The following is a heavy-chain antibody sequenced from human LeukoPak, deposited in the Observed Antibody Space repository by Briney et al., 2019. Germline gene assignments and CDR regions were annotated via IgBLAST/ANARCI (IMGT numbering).Heavy chain of an antibody. J-gene: IGHJ4*02. Sequence: SETLSLTCTVSGGSVSNTEFYWGWIRQPPGKGLQWIGNIYYSGSTYYNPSLNSRVTMSVDTSKNQFSPKMTSVTAADTAVYYCARLTKGRYFDYIFDYWGQGTLFTVSS. CDR1: GGSVSNTEFY. D-gene: IGHD3-9*01. CDR3: ARLTKGRYFDYIFDY. CDR2: IYYSGST. V-gene: IGHV4-39*01.